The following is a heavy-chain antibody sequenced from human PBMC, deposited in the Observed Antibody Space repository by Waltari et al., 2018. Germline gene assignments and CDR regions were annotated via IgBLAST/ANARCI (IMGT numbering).Heavy chain of an antibody. V-gene: IGHV3-48*01. CDR2: ISSSSSTR. D-gene: IGHD3-3*01. J-gene: IGHJ4*02. Sequence: EVQLVEPGGGLVQPGGSLRLPCAASGFTFSSYSMNWVRQAPGKGLEWVYSISSSSSTRYYTDAVKGRFTISRDNAKNSLYLQMNSLRAEDTAVYYCARDRQDFWIGYYFDYWGQGTLVTVSS. CDR1: GFTFSSYS. CDR3: ARDRQDFWIGYYFDY.